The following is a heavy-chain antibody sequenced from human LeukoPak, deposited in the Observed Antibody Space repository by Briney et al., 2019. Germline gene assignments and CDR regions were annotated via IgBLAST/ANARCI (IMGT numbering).Heavy chain of an antibody. J-gene: IGHJ3*02. CDR1: GYSISSGYY. CDR2: IYHSGST. D-gene: IGHD3-10*01. Sequence: SETLSLTCTVSGYSISSGYYWAWIRQPPGKGLEWIGSIYHSGSTYYNPSLKSRVTISVDTSKNQFSLKLNSVTAADTAVYYCAKSNGYGLVDIWGQETVVTVSS. CDR3: AKSNGYGLVDI. V-gene: IGHV4-38-2*02.